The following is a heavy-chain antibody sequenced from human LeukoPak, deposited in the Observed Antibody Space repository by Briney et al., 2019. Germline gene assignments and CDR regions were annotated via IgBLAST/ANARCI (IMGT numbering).Heavy chain of an antibody. J-gene: IGHJ4*02. CDR1: GFTFSNYA. D-gene: IGHD6-13*01. V-gene: IGHV3-23*01. Sequence: GGSLRLSCVASGFTFSNYAMTWVRQAPGKGLEWVSGISGGGGLTYYADSVKGRFTISRENSKNTLYLQVNSLRAEDTAKYYCAKDATSSWSAPFDYWGQGTLVTVSS. CDR2: ISGGGGLT. CDR3: AKDATSSWSAPFDY.